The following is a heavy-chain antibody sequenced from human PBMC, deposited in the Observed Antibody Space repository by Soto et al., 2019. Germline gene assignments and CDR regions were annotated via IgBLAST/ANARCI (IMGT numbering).Heavy chain of an antibody. CDR3: ARDAYYDFWSGYWAGRHYYYGMDV. J-gene: IGHJ6*02. Sequence: EVQLVESGGGLVKPGGSLRLSCAASGFTFSSYSMNWVRQAPGKGLEWVSSISSSSSYIYYADSVKGRFTISRDNAKNSLYLQMNSLRAEDTAVYYCARDAYYDFWSGYWAGRHYYYGMDVWGQGTTVTVSS. V-gene: IGHV3-21*01. D-gene: IGHD3-3*01. CDR1: GFTFSSYS. CDR2: ISSSSSYI.